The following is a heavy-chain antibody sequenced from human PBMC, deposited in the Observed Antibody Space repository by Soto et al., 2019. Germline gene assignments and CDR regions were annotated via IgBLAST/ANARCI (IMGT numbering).Heavy chain of an antibody. V-gene: IGHV4-31*11. Sequence: SETLSLTCAVSGGSIISAYSYWFWIRKHPGKGLEWIGYIAYSGDTYYKPSLRSRVTISANTSENKFSLTLKSVTAADAAVYFCARDFERSAIGPWGQGTSVTVSS. CDR1: GGSIISAYSY. CDR3: ARDFERSAIGP. CDR2: IAYSGDT. J-gene: IGHJ5*02. D-gene: IGHD3-9*01.